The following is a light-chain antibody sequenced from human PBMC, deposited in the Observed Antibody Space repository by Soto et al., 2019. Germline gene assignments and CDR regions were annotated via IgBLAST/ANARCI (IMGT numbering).Light chain of an antibody. V-gene: IGLV2-18*01. J-gene: IGLJ3*02. CDR3: SLKTSSATWM. CDR2: QVS. CDR1: RSDVGNYDL. Sequence: QSVLTQPPSVSGSPGQSVTISCTGTRSDVGNYDLVSWYQQPPGTAPKLLIYQVSNRPSGVPDRFSGSKSGNTASLTISGLQAEDEADYYCSLKTSSATWMFGGGTKVTVL.